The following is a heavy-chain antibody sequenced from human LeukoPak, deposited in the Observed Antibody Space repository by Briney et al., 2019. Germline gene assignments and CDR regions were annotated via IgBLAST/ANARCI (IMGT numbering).Heavy chain of an antibody. Sequence: PSETLSLTCTVSGHSINIGSYWGWIRQPPGKGLEWIASIYYSGSTYYNPSLKSRVTISVDTSKNQFSLKLSSVTAADTAVYYCARVPYKIQLRRVRNYYYMDVWGKGTTVTVSS. CDR1: GHSINIGSY. CDR2: IYYSGST. V-gene: IGHV4-38-2*02. CDR3: ARVPYKIQLRRVRNYYYMDV. D-gene: IGHD5-18*01. J-gene: IGHJ6*03.